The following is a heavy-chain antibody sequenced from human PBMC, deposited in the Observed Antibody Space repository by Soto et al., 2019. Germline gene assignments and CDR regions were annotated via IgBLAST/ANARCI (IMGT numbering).Heavy chain of an antibody. J-gene: IGHJ6*02. CDR1: GGSISSGGYS. CDR3: ARAFHHTIFGAYYYYGMDV. CDR2: IYHSGST. Sequence: PSETLSLTCAVSGGSISSGGYSWSWIRQPPGKGLEWIGYIYHSGSTYYNPSLKSRVTISVDRSKNQFSLKLSSVTAADTAVYYCARAFHHTIFGAYYYYGMDVWGQGTTVTVSS. V-gene: IGHV4-30-2*01. D-gene: IGHD3-3*01.